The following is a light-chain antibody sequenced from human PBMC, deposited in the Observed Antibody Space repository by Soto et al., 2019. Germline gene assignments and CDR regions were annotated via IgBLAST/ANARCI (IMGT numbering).Light chain of an antibody. Sequence: EIMMTQSPATLSVSPGERATLSCRASQSVKSSLAWYQQKPGQAPRLLIYGASTRAAGIPDRFSGSGSGTDFTLTIRRLEPDDFAVYYCQQYGSSPRTFGQGTKVDIK. V-gene: IGKV3-20*01. J-gene: IGKJ1*01. CDR3: QQYGSSPRT. CDR1: QSVKSS. CDR2: GAS.